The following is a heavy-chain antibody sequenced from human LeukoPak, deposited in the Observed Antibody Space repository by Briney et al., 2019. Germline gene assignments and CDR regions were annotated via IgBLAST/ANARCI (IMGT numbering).Heavy chain of an antibody. J-gene: IGHJ4*02. D-gene: IGHD3-10*01. Sequence: GASVKVSCKASGYTFTGYYIHWVRQAPGQGLEWMGRINPNSGGTNYAQKFQGRVTMTRDTSISTAYMELSRLRSDDTAVYYCARDRHTMVRGVNLLDYWGQGTLVTVSS. CDR1: GYTFTGYY. CDR2: INPNSGGT. CDR3: ARDRHTMVRGVNLLDY. V-gene: IGHV1-2*06.